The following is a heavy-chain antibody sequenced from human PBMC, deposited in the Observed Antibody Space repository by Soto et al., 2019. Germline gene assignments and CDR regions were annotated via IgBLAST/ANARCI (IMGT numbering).Heavy chain of an antibody. D-gene: IGHD2-15*01. J-gene: IGHJ4*02. V-gene: IGHV4-34*01. Sequence: TSETLSLTCAVYGGSFSNYYWSWIRQPPGKGLEWIGEINHSGSTNYNTALKSRVTISVDTSKNHFSLKLSSVTAADTAVYYCARASTPAGSCYPYWGQGALVTVSS. CDR3: ARASTPAGSCYPY. CDR2: INHSGST. CDR1: GGSFSNYY.